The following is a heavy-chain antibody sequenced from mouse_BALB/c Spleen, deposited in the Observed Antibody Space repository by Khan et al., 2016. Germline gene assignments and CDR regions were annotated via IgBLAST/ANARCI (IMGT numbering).Heavy chain of an antibody. V-gene: IGHV5-17*02. J-gene: IGHJ3*01. CDR1: GFTFSSFG. CDR3: ARSTMITTIAY. D-gene: IGHD2-4*01. CDR2: ISSGSSTI. Sequence: EVELVESGGGLVQPGGSRKLSCAAPGFTFSSFGMHWVRQAPEKGLEWVAYISSGSSTIYYADTVKGRFTISRDNPKNTLFLQMAKLRSEDTAMYYCARSTMITTIAYWGQGTLVTVSA.